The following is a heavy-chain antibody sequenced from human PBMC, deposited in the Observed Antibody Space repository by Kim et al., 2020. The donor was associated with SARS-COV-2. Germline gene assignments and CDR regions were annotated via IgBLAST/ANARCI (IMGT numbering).Heavy chain of an antibody. CDR3: ARDRANDILTGYYWPVIGDAFDI. J-gene: IGHJ3*02. D-gene: IGHD3-9*01. Sequence: ASVKVSCKASGYTFTSYAMHWVRQAPGQRLEWMGWINAGNGKTKYSQKFQGRVTITRDTSASTAYMDLSSLRSEDTAVYYCARDRANDILTGYYWPVIGDAFDIWGQGTMVTVSS. CDR2: INAGNGKT. CDR1: GYTFTSYA. V-gene: IGHV1-3*01.